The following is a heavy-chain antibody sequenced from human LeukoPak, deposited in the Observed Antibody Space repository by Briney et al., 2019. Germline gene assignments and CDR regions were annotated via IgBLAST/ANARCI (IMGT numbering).Heavy chain of an antibody. V-gene: IGHV1-3*01. CDR3: ARLESITMVRGVIKDGMDV. D-gene: IGHD3-10*01. CDR2: INAANGNT. Sequence: ASVKVSCKASGYTFTSYAMHWVRQASGQRLEWMGWINAANGNTKYSQKFQGRVTITRDTSASTAYMELSSLRSEDTAVYYCARLESITMVRGVIKDGMDVWGKGTTVTVSS. J-gene: IGHJ6*04. CDR1: GYTFTSYA.